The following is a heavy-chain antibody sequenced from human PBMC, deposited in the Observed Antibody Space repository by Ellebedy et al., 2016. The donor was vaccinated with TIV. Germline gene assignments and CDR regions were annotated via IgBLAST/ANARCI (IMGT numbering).Heavy chain of an antibody. J-gene: IGHJ6*02. V-gene: IGHV3-33*08. CDR2: IWYDGSNK. Sequence: GESLKISXAASGFTFSSYAMHWVRQAPGKGLEWVAVIWYDGSNKYYADSVKGRFTISRDNSKNTLYLQMNSLRAEDTAVYYCARGRGSSSGYGMDVWGQGTTVTVSS. D-gene: IGHD6-6*01. CDR3: ARGRGSSSGYGMDV. CDR1: GFTFSSYA.